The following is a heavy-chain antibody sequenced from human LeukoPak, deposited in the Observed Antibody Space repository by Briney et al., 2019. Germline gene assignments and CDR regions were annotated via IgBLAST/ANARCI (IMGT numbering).Heavy chain of an antibody. Sequence: GGSLRLSCAASGFTFSSYGMHWVRQAPGKGLEWVAFIRYDGSNKHYADSVKGRFTISRDNSKNTLYLQMNSLRAEDTAVYYCAKDQLLLWFGELLYYFDYWGQGTLVTVSS. V-gene: IGHV3-30*02. CDR3: AKDQLLLWFGELLYYFDY. CDR2: IRYDGSNK. D-gene: IGHD3-10*01. CDR1: GFTFSSYG. J-gene: IGHJ4*02.